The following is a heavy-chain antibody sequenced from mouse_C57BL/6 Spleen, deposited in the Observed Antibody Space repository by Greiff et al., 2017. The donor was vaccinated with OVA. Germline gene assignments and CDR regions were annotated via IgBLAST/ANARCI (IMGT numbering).Heavy chain of an antibody. CDR1: GFTFSDAW. V-gene: IGHV6-6*01. D-gene: IGHD1-1*01. CDR3: TRTLRYAMDY. Sequence: EVQLQQSGGGLVQPGGSMKLSCAASGFTFSDAWMDWVRQSPEKGLEWVAEIRNKANNHATYYAESVKGRFTISRDDSKSSVYLQMNSLRAEDTGIYYCTRTLRYAMDYWGQGTSVTVSS. J-gene: IGHJ4*01. CDR2: IRNKANNHAT.